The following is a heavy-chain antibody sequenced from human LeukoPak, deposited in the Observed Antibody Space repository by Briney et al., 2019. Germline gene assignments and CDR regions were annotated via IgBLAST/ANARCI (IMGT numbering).Heavy chain of an antibody. V-gene: IGHV3-30*18. J-gene: IGHJ3*02. CDR2: ISYGGSNK. CDR3: TKDSGIAVAGTHRAFDI. CDR1: GFTFSSYG. Sequence: GGSLRLSCAASGFTFSSYGMHWVRQAPGKGLEWVAVISYGGSNKYFADSVKGRFTISRDNSKNTLYLQMNSLRAEDTAVYYCTKDSGIAVAGTHRAFDIWGQGTMVTVSS. D-gene: IGHD6-19*01.